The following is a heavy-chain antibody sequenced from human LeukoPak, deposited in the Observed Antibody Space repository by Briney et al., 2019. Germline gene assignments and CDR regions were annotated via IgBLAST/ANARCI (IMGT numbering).Heavy chain of an antibody. CDR1: GGSFSRYA. CDR3: ARGSGETGGYYYVY. D-gene: IGHD3-22*01. J-gene: IGHJ4*02. CDR2: IIPLFGTA. Sequence: SVKVSCKASGGSFSRYAISWVRQAPGQGLEWMGGIIPLFGTANYARKFQGRVTITADESTRTAYMELRTLRSEDTAIYYCARGSGETGGYYYVYWGRGTPVTVSS. V-gene: IGHV1-69*13.